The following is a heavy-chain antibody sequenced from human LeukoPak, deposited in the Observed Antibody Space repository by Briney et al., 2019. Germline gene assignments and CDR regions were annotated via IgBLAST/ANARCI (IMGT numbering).Heavy chain of an antibody. CDR3: AKDGDYSSGWFDY. V-gene: IGHV3-48*01. D-gene: IGHD6-19*01. Sequence: GGSLRLSCAVSGFTFSSYSMNWVRQAPGKGLEWVSYISTSGSPIYYADSVKGRFTISRDNSKNTLYLQMNSLRAEDTAVYYCAKDGDYSSGWFDYWGQGTLVTVSS. J-gene: IGHJ4*02. CDR2: ISTSGSPI. CDR1: GFTFSSYS.